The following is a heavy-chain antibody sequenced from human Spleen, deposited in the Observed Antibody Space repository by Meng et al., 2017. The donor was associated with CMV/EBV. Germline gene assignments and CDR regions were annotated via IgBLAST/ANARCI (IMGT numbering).Heavy chain of an antibody. D-gene: IGHD3-3*01. Sequence: GGSLRLSCAASGLTFSGYTMNWVRQAPGKGPEWVSSISNAGSYIYYADSVKGRFTLSRDNAKNSLYLEMNNLRAEDTAFYYCARKGITMVGVEDYWGQGTLVTVSS. CDR1: GLTFSGYT. CDR3: ARKGITMVGVEDY. CDR2: ISNAGSYI. V-gene: IGHV3-21*04. J-gene: IGHJ4*02.